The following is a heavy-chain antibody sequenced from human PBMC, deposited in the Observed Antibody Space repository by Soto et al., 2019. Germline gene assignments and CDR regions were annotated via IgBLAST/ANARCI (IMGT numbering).Heavy chain of an antibody. Sequence: TLSLTCPVSGGSISSGDYYWSWIREPPGKGLEWIGYIYYSGSTYYNPSLKSRVTISVDTSKNQFSLKLSSVTAADTAVYYCDRDNILGILYGGMDVWGQGTKVTVYS. J-gene: IGHJ6*02. CDR3: DRDNILGILYGGMDV. D-gene: IGHD3-3*01. V-gene: IGHV4-30-4*01. CDR2: IYYSGST. CDR1: GGSISSGDYY.